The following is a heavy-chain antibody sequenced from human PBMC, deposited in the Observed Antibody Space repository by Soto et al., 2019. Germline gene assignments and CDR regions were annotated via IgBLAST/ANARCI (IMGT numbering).Heavy chain of an antibody. J-gene: IGHJ4*02. CDR3: TRANWYSEY. D-gene: IGHD7-27*01. CDR2: IYYNGNT. Sequence: QVQLQESGPGLVKPSETLSLTCSVSGGSISNHYWSWIRQPPGKGLEWIGYIYYNGNTNYNPSLKSRVTMSVDTSRNQISPTLTPVTAADTAVYYCTRANWYSEYWGQGTLVTVYS. CDR1: GGSISNHY. V-gene: IGHV4-59*11.